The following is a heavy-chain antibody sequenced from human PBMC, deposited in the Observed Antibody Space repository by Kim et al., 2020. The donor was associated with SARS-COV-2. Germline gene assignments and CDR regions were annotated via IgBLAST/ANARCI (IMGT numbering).Heavy chain of an antibody. D-gene: IGHD2-21*01. CDR3: ARSLKIPYYFDY. CDR1: GGSFSGYY. Sequence: SETLSLTCAVYGGSFSGYYWSWIRQPPGKGLEWIGEINHSGSTNYNPSLKSRVTISVDTSKNQFSLKLSSVTAADTAVYYCARSLKIPYYFDYWGQGTLVTVSS. J-gene: IGHJ4*02. V-gene: IGHV4-34*01. CDR2: INHSGST.